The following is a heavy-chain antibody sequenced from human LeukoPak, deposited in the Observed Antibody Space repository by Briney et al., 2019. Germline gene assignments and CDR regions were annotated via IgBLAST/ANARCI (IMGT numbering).Heavy chain of an antibody. CDR2: MNPNSGNT. D-gene: IGHD6-19*01. CDR1: GYTFTSYD. J-gene: IGHJ6*02. CDR3: ARKLVAGNYYYYYGMDV. Sequence: ASVKVSCKASGYTFTSYDINWVRQAPGQGLEWMGWMNPNSGNTGYAQKFQGRVTMTRNTSISTAYMELSSLRSEDTAVYYCARKLVAGNYYYYYGMDVWGQGTTVTVSS. V-gene: IGHV1-8*01.